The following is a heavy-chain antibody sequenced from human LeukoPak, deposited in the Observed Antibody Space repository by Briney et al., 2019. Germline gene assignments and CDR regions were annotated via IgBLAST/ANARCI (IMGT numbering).Heavy chain of an antibody. CDR1: GGSISSYY. V-gene: IGHV4-59*01. CDR3: ARATLPNYGGNSSSPGSRRRPYYYYGMDV. CDR2: IYYSGST. Sequence: SETLSLTCTVSGGSISSYYWSWIRQPPGKGLEWIGYIYYSGSTNYNPSLKSRVTISVDTSKNQFSLKLSSVTAADTAVYYCARATLPNYGGNSSSPGSRRRPYYYYGMDVWGQGTTVTVSS. D-gene: IGHD4-23*01. J-gene: IGHJ6*02.